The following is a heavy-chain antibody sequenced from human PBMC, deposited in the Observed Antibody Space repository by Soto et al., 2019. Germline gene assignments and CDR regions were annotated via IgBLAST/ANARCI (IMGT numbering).Heavy chain of an antibody. CDR2: INHSGST. V-gene: IGHV4-34*01. CDR1: GGSFSGYY. Sequence: QVQLQQWGAGLLKPSETLSLTCAVYGGSFSGYYWSWIRQPPGKGLEWIGEINHSGSTNYNPSLKSRVTISVDTSKNQFSLKLSSVTAADTAVYYCARGGRVYAWVGNWFDPWGQGTLVTVSS. CDR3: ARGGRVYAWVGNWFDP. J-gene: IGHJ5*02. D-gene: IGHD2-8*01.